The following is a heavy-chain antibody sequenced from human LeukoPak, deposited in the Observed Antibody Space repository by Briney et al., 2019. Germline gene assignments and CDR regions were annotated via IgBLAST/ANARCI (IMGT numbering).Heavy chain of an antibody. CDR1: GGSISSSSYY. CDR3: ARHYYDSSGYIYYYYYYMDV. CDR2: IYYSGST. Sequence: SETLSLTCTVSGGSISSSSYYWGWIRQPPGKGLEWIGSIYYSGSTYYNPSLKSRVTITVDTSKHQFSLKLSSVTAADTAVYYCARHYYDSSGYIYYYYYYMDVWGKGNTVTISS. J-gene: IGHJ6*03. D-gene: IGHD3-22*01. V-gene: IGHV4-39*01.